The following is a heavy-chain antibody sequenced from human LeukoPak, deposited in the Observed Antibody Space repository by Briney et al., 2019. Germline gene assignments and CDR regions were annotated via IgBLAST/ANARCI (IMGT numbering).Heavy chain of an antibody. D-gene: IGHD3-3*01. CDR3: VVGDFWSGYPRYYYYYYGMDV. Sequence: GSSVTVSCKASGGTFSKYTISWVRQRPGQGLEWMGGITPLFGTANYAQKFQGRVTITADESTSTAYMELSSLRSEDTAVYYCVVGDFWSGYPRYYYYYYGMDVWGQGTTATVSS. CDR2: ITPLFGTA. J-gene: IGHJ6*02. CDR1: GGTFSKYT. V-gene: IGHV1-69*01.